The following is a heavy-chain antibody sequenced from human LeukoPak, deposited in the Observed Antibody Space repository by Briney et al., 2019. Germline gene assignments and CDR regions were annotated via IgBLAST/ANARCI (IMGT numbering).Heavy chain of an antibody. CDR3: AELGITMIGGV. Sequence: GRSLRLSCAASGFTFSNYGMHWVRQVPGKGLEWVAVISEDGSKKYYADSVKGRFTISRDNAKNSLYLQMNSLRAEDTAVYYCAELGITMIGGVWGKGTTVTISS. V-gene: IGHV3-30*18. J-gene: IGHJ6*04. CDR1: GFTFSNYG. CDR2: ISEDGSKK. D-gene: IGHD3-10*02.